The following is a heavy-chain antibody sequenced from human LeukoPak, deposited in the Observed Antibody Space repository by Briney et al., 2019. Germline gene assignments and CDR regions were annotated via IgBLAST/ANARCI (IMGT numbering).Heavy chain of an antibody. Sequence: PGGSLRLSCAASGFTFSSYSMNWVRQAPGKGLEWVSSISSSSSYIYYADSVKGRFTISRDNAKNSLYLQMNSLRAEDTAVYYCARDWRGYDSAPNLSPDYWGQGTLVTVSS. CDR2: ISSSSSYI. J-gene: IGHJ4*02. V-gene: IGHV3-21*01. CDR1: GFTFSSYS. CDR3: ARDWRGYDSAPNLSPDY. D-gene: IGHD5-12*01.